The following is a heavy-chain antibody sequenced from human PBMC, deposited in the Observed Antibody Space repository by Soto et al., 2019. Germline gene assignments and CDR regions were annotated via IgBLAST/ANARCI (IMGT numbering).Heavy chain of an antibody. J-gene: IGHJ4*02. CDR2: INHSGST. Sequence: PSETLSLTCAVYGGSFSGYYWSWIRQPPGKGLEWIGEINHSGSTNYNPSLKSRVTISVDTSKNQLSLKLSSVTAADTAVYYCARFGGYCSGGSCDNWGQGTLVTVSS. V-gene: IGHV4-34*01. D-gene: IGHD2-15*01. CDR3: ARFGGYCSGGSCDN. CDR1: GGSFSGYY.